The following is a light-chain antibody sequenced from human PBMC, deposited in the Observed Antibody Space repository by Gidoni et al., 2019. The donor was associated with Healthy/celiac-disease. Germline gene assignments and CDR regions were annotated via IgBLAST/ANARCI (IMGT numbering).Light chain of an antibody. Sequence: DNQMTQSPSSLSASVGDRVTITCRASQSINTYLNWYQQKPGKAPKLLIYAASSLQSGVPSRFSGSGSGTDFTLTISSLQPEDFATYYCQQSYSTLYTFXQXTKLEIK. V-gene: IGKV1-39*01. J-gene: IGKJ2*01. CDR1: QSINTY. CDR2: AAS. CDR3: QQSYSTLYT.